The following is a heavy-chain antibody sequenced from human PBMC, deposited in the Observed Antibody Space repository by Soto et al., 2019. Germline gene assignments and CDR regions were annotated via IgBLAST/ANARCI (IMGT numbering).Heavy chain of an antibody. V-gene: IGHV4-30-2*01. Sequence: PSETLSLTCAVSGGSISSGGYSWSWIRHPPGKGLEWIGYIYHSGSTYYNPSLKSRVTISVDRSKNQFSLKLSSVTAADTAVYYCARGYDSSGKYDAFDIWGQGTMVTV. J-gene: IGHJ3*02. CDR3: ARGYDSSGKYDAFDI. CDR1: GGSISSGGYS. CDR2: IYHSGST. D-gene: IGHD3-22*01.